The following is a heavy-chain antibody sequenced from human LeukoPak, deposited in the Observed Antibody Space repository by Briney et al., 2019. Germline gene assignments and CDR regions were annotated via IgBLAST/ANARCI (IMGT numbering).Heavy chain of an antibody. CDR2: IYYSGST. V-gene: IGHV4-39*01. Sequence: KPSETLSLTCTVSGGSISSSRYYWGWIRQPPGKGLEWIGSIYYSGSTYYNPSLKSRVTISVDTSKNQFSLKLSSVTAADTAVYYCATILHDFWSGYYPSQVFDYWGQGTLVTVSS. D-gene: IGHD3-3*01. CDR1: GGSISSSRYY. J-gene: IGHJ4*02. CDR3: ATILHDFWSGYYPSQVFDY.